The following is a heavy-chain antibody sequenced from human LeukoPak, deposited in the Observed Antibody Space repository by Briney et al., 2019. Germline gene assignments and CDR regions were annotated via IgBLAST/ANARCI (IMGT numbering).Heavy chain of an antibody. D-gene: IGHD3-3*01. CDR1: GYTFTGYY. V-gene: IGHV1-2*02. J-gene: IGHJ4*02. CDR3: ARVWVPNFGTDY. Sequence: GASVKVSCKASGYTFTGYYMNWVRQAPGQGLEWMGWINPNSGGTNYAQKFQGRVTMTRDTSISTAYMELSRLRSDDTAVYYCARVWVPNFGTDYWGQGTLVTVSS. CDR2: INPNSGGT.